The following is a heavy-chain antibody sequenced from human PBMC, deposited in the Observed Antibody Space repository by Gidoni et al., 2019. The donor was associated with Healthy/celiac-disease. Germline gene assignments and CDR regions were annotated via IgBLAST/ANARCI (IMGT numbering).Heavy chain of an antibody. CDR3: ARDSTSGSYYYYGMDV. D-gene: IGHD1-26*01. J-gene: IGHJ6*02. V-gene: IGHV3-66*01. Sequence: EVQLVESGGGLVQPGGSLRLSCAASGVTVSSNYMSWVRQAPGKGLEWVSVIYSGGSTYYADSVKGRFTISRDNSKNTLYLQMNSLRAEDTAVYYCARDSTSGSYYYYGMDVWGQGTTVTVSS. CDR1: GVTVSSNY. CDR2: IYSGGST.